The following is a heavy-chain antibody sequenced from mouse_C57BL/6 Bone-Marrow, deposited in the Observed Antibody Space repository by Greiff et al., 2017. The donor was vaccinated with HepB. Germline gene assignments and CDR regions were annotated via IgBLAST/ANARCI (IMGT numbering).Heavy chain of an antibody. CDR1: GFTFSDYY. Sequence: EVQLVESGGGLVQPGGSLKLSCAASGFTFSDYYMYWVRQTPEKRLEWVAYISNGGGSTYYPDTVKGRFTISRDNAKNTLYLQMSRLMSEDTAMYYCARRAYYGARAMDYWGQGTSVTVSS. J-gene: IGHJ4*01. CDR3: ARRAYYGARAMDY. CDR2: ISNGGGST. D-gene: IGHD2-10*01. V-gene: IGHV5-12*01.